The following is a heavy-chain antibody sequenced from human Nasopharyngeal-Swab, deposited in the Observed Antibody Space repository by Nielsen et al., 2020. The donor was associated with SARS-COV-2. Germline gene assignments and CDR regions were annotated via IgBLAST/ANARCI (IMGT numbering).Heavy chain of an antibody. CDR1: GGSFSGYY. D-gene: IGHD3-10*01. Sequence: SETLSLTCAVYGGSFSGYYWSWIRQPPEKGLEWIGEINHSGSTNYNPSLKSRVTISVDTSKNQFSLKLSSVTAADTAVYYCARDSYYGSGSYIYYFDYWGQGTLVTVSS. CDR3: ARDSYYGSGSYIYYFDY. V-gene: IGHV4-34*01. J-gene: IGHJ4*02. CDR2: INHSGST.